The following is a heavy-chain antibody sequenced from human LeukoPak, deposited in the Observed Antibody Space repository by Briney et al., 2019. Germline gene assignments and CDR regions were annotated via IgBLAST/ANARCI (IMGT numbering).Heavy chain of an antibody. J-gene: IGHJ5*02. CDR2: INPNRGGT. D-gene: IGHD4-17*01. V-gene: IGHV1-2*02. CDR1: GYTFTGYY. Sequence: ASVTVSFKASGYTFTGYYMHWVRQAPAPGMGWMGWINPNRGGTNYAQKFQGRVTRARDTSSSTAYMELSRLRSDDTAVYYCARDLRAINWFDPWGQGPLVTVSS. CDR3: ARDLRAINWFDP.